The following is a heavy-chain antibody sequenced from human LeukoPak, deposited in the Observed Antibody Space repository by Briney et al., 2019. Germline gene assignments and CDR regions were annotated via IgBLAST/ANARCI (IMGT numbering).Heavy chain of an antibody. CDR3: ARAPITSPFYFDY. D-gene: IGHD2-2*01. J-gene: IGHJ4*02. Sequence: GGSLRLSCTASGFAFAEHGMSWVRQVPGKGLEWVSGINWSGGSTGYADPLRGRLTISRDNAKNSLYLQMDSLRAEDTALYYCARAPITSPFYFDYWGQGTLVTVSS. CDR1: GFAFAEHG. CDR2: INWSGGST. V-gene: IGHV3-20*04.